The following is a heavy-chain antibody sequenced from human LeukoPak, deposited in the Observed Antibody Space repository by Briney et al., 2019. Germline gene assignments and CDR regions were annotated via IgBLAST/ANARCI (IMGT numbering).Heavy chain of an antibody. Sequence: PSETLSLTCTVPGGSISSGSYYWGWIRQPAGKGLEWIGRIYTSGSTNYNPSLKSRVTISVDTSKNQFSLKLSSVTAADTAVYYCARDSGGYCSSTSCYDYWGQGTLVTVSS. CDR3: ARDSGGYCSSTSCYDY. CDR2: IYTSGST. V-gene: IGHV4-61*02. D-gene: IGHD2-2*01. J-gene: IGHJ4*02. CDR1: GGSISSGSYY.